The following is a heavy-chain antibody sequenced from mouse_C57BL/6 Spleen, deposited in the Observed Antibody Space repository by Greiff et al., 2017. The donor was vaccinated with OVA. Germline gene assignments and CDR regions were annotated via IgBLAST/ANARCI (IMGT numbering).Heavy chain of an antibody. D-gene: IGHD2-3*01. J-gene: IGHJ3*01. Sequence: QVQLKESGPGLVQPSQSLSITCTVSGFSLTSYGVHWVRQSPGKGLEWLGVIWSGGSTDYNAAFISRLSISKDNSKSQVFFKMNSLQADDTAIYYCASYDGYYGFAYWGQGTLVTVSA. V-gene: IGHV2-2*01. CDR2: IWSGGST. CDR1: GFSLTSYG. CDR3: ASYDGYYGFAY.